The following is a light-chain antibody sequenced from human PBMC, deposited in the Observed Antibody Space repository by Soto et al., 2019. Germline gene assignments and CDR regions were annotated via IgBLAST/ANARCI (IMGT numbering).Light chain of an antibody. V-gene: IGKV1-5*01. Sequence: DIQMTQSPSTLSASVGDRVTITCRASQSISSWLAWYQHKPGKAXKLLIFDASSLESGTPSRFSGRRSGTQYSLTTNGLQPDDFAAYYCQQYDNYMPLTFGGGTKVDIK. J-gene: IGKJ4*01. CDR1: QSISSW. CDR2: DAS. CDR3: QQYDNYMPLT.